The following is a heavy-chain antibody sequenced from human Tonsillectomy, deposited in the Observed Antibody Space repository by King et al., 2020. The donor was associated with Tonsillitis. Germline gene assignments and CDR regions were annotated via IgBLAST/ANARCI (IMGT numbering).Heavy chain of an antibody. CDR1: GGSFSGYY. CDR3: ARWMRYDDSSAYRGHNDAFDI. CDR2: INHSGST. D-gene: IGHD3-22*01. Sequence: VQLQQWGAGLLKPSETLSLTCAVYGGSFSGYYWSWIRQPPGKGLEWIGEINHSGSTNYNPSLKSRVTVSVDTSKNQFSLKLSSVTAADTAVYYCARWMRYDDSSAYRGHNDAFDIWGQGTMVTVSS. V-gene: IGHV4-34*01. J-gene: IGHJ3*02.